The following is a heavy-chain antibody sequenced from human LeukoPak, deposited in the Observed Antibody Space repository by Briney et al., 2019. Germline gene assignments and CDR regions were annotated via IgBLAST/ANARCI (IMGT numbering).Heavy chain of an antibody. Sequence: GASVTVSCKTAGYTGDNYDINWVRQPARQGHERMGMMNPDSGNTADAHQFQSRVTIACNTSITTAYLELPGLASGDTTIYYCARGAPVAIFGPGYDEYFEYWGQGTVVIVSS. D-gene: IGHD3-3*01. CDR1: GYTGDNYD. CDR3: ARGAPVAIFGPGYDEYFEY. V-gene: IGHV1-8*01. J-gene: IGHJ4*02. CDR2: MNPDSGNT.